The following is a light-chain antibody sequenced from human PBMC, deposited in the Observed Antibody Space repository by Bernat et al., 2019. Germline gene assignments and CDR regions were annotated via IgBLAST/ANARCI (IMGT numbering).Light chain of an antibody. J-gene: IGKJ1*01. CDR3: MQGIAFPWS. CDR2: GGS. CDR1: QSLLQSNGITY. Sequence: DIVMTQTPLSLPITPGEPSSISCRSSQSLLQSNGITYLYWYLQKPGQSPQLLIHGGSNRASGVPDRFSVSGSGTDFTLKISQVEAEDVGVYYCMQGIAFPWSFGQGTKVEIK. V-gene: IGKV2-29*03.